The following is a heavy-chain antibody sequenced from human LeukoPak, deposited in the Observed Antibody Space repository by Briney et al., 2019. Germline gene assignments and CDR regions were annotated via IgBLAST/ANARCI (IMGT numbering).Heavy chain of an antibody. V-gene: IGHV4-59*01. Sequence: SETLSLTCTVSGGSISTYYWSWIRQPPGKGLEWIGYIYYSGSTNYNPSLKSRVTISVDTSKNQFSLKLSSVTAADTAVYYCARVNYYYYYMDVWGKGTTVTVSS. CDR1: GGSISTYY. CDR2: IYYSGST. D-gene: IGHD3-22*01. J-gene: IGHJ6*03. CDR3: ARVNYYYYYMDV.